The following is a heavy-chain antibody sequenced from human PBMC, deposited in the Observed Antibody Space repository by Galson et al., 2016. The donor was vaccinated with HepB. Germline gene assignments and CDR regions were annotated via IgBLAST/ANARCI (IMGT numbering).Heavy chain of an antibody. Sequence: SETLSLTCGVHDGSLSGYYWSWICQPPGMGLEWIGETYPGGRTNYNPSLRSRVTISTDTSKSQFSLRLTSVTAADTAVFYCARGPAHGDYSPGDYWGPGTLVTVSS. V-gene: IGHV4-34*01. CDR3: ARGPAHGDYSPGDY. J-gene: IGHJ4*02. D-gene: IGHD4-17*01. CDR1: DGSLSGYY. CDR2: TYPGGRT.